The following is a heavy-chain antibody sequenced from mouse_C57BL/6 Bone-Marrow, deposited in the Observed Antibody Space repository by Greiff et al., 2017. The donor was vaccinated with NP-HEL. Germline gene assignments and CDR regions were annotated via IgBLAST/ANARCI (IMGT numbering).Heavy chain of an antibody. CDR1: GYTFTDYY. CDR3: ATLGTYYYGSPGWFAY. D-gene: IGHD1-1*01. Sequence: VQLQQSGPELVKPGASVKISCKASGYTFTDYYMNWVKQSHGKSLEWIGDINPNNGGTSYNQKFKGKATLTVDKSSRTAYMELRSLTSEDSAVYYCATLGTYYYGSPGWFAYWGQGTLVTVSA. V-gene: IGHV1-26*01. J-gene: IGHJ3*01. CDR2: INPNNGGT.